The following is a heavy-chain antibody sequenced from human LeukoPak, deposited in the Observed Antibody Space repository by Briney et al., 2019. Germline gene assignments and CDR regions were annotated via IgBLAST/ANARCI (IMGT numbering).Heavy chain of an antibody. CDR1: GFTFSSYS. D-gene: IGHD6-19*01. V-gene: IGHV3-21*01. Sequence: GGSLRLSCAASGFTFSSYSMNWVRQAPGKGLEWVSSISSSSSYIYYADSVKGRFTISRDNAKNSLYLQMNSLRAEDTAVYYCAKDYRDGLSGWNYYYYYMDVWGKGTTVTVSS. CDR2: ISSSSSYI. J-gene: IGHJ6*03. CDR3: AKDYRDGLSGWNYYYYYMDV.